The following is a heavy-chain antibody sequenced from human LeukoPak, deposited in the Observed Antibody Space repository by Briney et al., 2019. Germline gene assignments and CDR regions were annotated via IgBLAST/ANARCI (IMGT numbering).Heavy chain of an antibody. J-gene: IGHJ4*02. D-gene: IGHD3-10*01. Sequence: PSETLSLTCTVSGGSISSYYWSWIRQPAGKGLEWIGSIYYSGSTYYNPSLKSRVTISVDTSKNQFSLKLSSVTAADTAVYYCASSRTMVRGVTVDYWGQGTLVTVSS. CDR1: GGSISSYY. V-gene: IGHV4-59*05. CDR2: IYYSGST. CDR3: ASSRTMVRGVTVDY.